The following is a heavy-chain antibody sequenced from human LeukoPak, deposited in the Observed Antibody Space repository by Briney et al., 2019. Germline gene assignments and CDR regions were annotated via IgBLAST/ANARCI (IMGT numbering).Heavy chain of an antibody. Sequence: PSETLSLTCTVSGGSISSGGYYWSWIRQHPGKGLEWIGYIYYSGGTYYNPSLKSRVTISVDTSKNQFSLKLSSVTAADTAGYYCARVVFKRGAFDIWGQGTMVTVSS. CDR1: GGSISSGGYY. CDR2: IYYSGGT. J-gene: IGHJ3*02. V-gene: IGHV4-31*03. D-gene: IGHD2-21*01. CDR3: ARVVFKRGAFDI.